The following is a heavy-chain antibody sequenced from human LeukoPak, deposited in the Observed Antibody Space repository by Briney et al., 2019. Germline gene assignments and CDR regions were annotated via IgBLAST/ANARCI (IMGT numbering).Heavy chain of an antibody. V-gene: IGHV1-2*02. CDR1: GYTFTGYY. Sequence: GASVKVSCKASGYTFTGYYMHWVRQAPGQGLEWMGWINPNSGGTNYAQKFQGRVTMTRDTSISTAYMELSRLRSDDTAVYYCAREALGSPDDAFDIWGQGTMVTVSS. CDR3: AREALGSPDDAFDI. CDR2: INPNSGGT. J-gene: IGHJ3*02. D-gene: IGHD1-26*01.